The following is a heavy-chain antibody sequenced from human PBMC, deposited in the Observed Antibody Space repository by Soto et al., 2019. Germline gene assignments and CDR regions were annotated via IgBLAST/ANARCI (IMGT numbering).Heavy chain of an antibody. CDR1: GCTFTRSG. CDR3: ARDAAVGLFDY. CDR2: ISAYNGNT. Sequence: ASVNVSCKASGCTFTRSGISWVRQAPGQGLEWMGWISAYNGNTNYAQKLQGRVTMTTDTSTSTAYMELRSLRSDDTAVYYCARDAAVGLFDYWGQGTLVTVSS. J-gene: IGHJ4*02. D-gene: IGHD1-26*01. V-gene: IGHV1-18*01.